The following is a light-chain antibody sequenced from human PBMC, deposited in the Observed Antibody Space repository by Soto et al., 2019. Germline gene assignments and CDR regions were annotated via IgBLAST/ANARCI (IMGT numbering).Light chain of an antibody. CDR3: HQYNHWLTWT. J-gene: IGKJ1*01. V-gene: IGKV3-15*01. CDR1: QSVSSK. Sequence: VVRPKCPATLALSPGQRSTLSCRASQSVSSKLAWYQQRPGQAPRLLIYSASTRATGIPARFSGSGSGTEFTLTISSLQSEDFAVYYCHQYNHWLTWTFGQGTKVDIK. CDR2: SAS.